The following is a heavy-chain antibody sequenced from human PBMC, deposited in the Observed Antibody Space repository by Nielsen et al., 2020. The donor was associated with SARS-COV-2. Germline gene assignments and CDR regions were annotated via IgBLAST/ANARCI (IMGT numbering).Heavy chain of an antibody. J-gene: IGHJ6*02. V-gene: IGHV4-34*09. CDR2: INHSGST. D-gene: IGHD5-12*01. Sequence: VRQMPGKGLEWIGEINHSGSTNYNPSLKSRVTISVDTSKNQFSLKLSSVTAADTAVYYCARDGSGYDYFYYYGMDVWGQGTTVTVSS. CDR3: ARDGSGYDYFYYYGMDV.